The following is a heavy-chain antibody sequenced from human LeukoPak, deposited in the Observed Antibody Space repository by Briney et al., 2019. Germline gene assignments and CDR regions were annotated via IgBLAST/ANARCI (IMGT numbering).Heavy chain of an antibody. J-gene: IGHJ5*02. V-gene: IGHV5-10-1*01. Sequence: GESLKISCKGSGYSFTSYWISWVRQMPGKGLEWMGRIDPSDSYTNYSPSFQGHVTISADKSISTAYLQWNSLKASDTAMYYCARLHYDILTGHRPFDPWGQGTLVTVSS. D-gene: IGHD3-9*01. CDR2: IDPSDSYT. CDR3: ARLHYDILTGHRPFDP. CDR1: GYSFTSYW.